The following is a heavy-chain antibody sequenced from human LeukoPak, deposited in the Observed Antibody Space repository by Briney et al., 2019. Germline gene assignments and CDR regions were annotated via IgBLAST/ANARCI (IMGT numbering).Heavy chain of an antibody. CDR2: ISGSGGST. Sequence: GGSLRLSCAASGFTFSSYSMNWVRQAPGKGLEWVSAISGSGGSTYYADSVKGRFTISRDNSKNTLYLQMNSLRAEDTAVYYCANDYYDSSGYYDYWGQGTLVTVSS. CDR3: ANDYYDSSGYYDY. V-gene: IGHV3-23*01. D-gene: IGHD3-22*01. CDR1: GFTFSSYS. J-gene: IGHJ4*02.